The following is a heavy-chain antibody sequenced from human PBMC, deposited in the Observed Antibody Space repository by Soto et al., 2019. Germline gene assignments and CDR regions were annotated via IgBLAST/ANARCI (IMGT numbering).Heavy chain of an antibody. J-gene: IGHJ4*02. CDR1: GYTFSSYG. V-gene: IGHV1-18*01. Sequence: QVQLVQSGAEVKKPGASVKVSCKASGYTFSSYGISWVRQAPGQGLVWMGWISGYSGHTYNAQKFQGRVTMTTDTSTTTVYMELRSLRSDETGVYYCAREWDNKSEHSSGWYDDFWGQGTLVTVSS. D-gene: IGHD6-19*01. CDR3: AREWDNKSEHSSGWYDDF. CDR2: ISGYSGHT.